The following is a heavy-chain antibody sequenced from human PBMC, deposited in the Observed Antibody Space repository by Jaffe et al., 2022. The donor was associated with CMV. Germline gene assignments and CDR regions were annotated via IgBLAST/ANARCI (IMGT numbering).Heavy chain of an antibody. V-gene: IGHV3-53*01. CDR2: LQSGGNT. D-gene: IGHD2-2*01. J-gene: IGHJ5*02. Sequence: EVQLVESGGGLILPGGSLRLSCAASGFTVSDNYITWVRQAPGKGLEWVSLLQSGGNTYYADSVKGRFTIYRDNSKNTVYLQMSSLRPDDTAVYSCARGRLSREGFDPWGQGTLVTVSS. CDR3: ARGRLSREGFDP. CDR1: GFTVSDNY.